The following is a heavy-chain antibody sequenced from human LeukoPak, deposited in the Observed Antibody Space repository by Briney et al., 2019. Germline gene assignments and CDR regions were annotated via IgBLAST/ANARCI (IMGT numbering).Heavy chain of an antibody. CDR3: ATGCGGDCFSYFDY. D-gene: IGHD2-21*02. V-gene: IGHV1-69*04. Sequence: SVKVSCKASGGTFSGYAISWVRQAPGQGLEWMGRIIPILGIANYAQKLQGRVTMTTDTSTSTAYMELRSLRSDDTAVYYCATGCGGDCFSYFDYWGQGTLVTVSS. J-gene: IGHJ4*02. CDR2: IIPILGIA. CDR1: GGTFSGYA.